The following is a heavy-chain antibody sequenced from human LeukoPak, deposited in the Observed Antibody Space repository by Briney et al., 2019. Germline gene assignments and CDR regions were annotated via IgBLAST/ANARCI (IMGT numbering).Heavy chain of an antibody. V-gene: IGHV3-23*01. CDR2: ISGSGGST. CDR1: GFTSSSYA. D-gene: IGHD3-10*01. CDR3: AKDLLRGGSGSYWFGY. Sequence: GGSLRLSSAASGFTSSSYAMSCGRQAPGKGLERVSAISGSGGSTYYAASVKGRSTISRDNSKNTPYLKMNSLRAEDTAVYYCAKDLLRGGSGSYWFGYWGQGTLVTVSS. J-gene: IGHJ4*02.